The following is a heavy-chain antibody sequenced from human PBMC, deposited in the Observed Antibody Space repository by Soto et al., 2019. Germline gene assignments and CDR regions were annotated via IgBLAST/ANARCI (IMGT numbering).Heavy chain of an antibody. CDR1: GYTFTDHG. CDR3: AREVEGSYSPADF. Sequence: QVQLVQSGPEVKKPGASVTVSCKTSGYTFTDHGIDWVRQAPGQCLEWVGWVSSYNGNTNYAYNLKDRVIMTTDASTSTAYMELRGLRSDDTAVYYCAREVEGSYSPADFWGQGTPVTVSS. V-gene: IGHV1-18*01. CDR2: VSSYNGNT. J-gene: IGHJ4*02. D-gene: IGHD3-10*01.